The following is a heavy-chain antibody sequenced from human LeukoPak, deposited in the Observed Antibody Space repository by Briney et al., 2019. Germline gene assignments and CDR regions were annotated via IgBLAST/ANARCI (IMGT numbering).Heavy chain of an antibody. V-gene: IGHV1-46*01. CDR3: AREEMVRGANEVWGY. D-gene: IGHD3-10*01. J-gene: IGHJ4*02. Sequence: GASVKVSCKASGYTFTSYYMHWVRQAPGQGLEWMGIINPSGGSTSYAQKFQGRVTMTRDTSTSTVYMELSSLRSEDTAVYYCAREEMVRGANEVWGYWGQGTLVTVSS. CDR1: GYTFTSYY. CDR2: INPSGGST.